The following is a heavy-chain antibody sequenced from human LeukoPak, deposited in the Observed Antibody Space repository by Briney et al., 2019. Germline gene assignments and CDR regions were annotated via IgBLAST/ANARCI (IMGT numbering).Heavy chain of an antibody. CDR3: AKGRGYSYGPAAFDI. J-gene: IGHJ3*02. V-gene: IGHV3-53*05. CDR2: IYSGGST. CDR1: GFTVSSNY. Sequence: PGGSLRLSCAASGFTVSSNYMSWVRQAPGKGLEWVSVIYSGGSTYYADSVKGRFTISRDNSKNTLYLQMNSLRAEDTALYYCAKGRGYSYGPAAFDIWGQGTMVTVSS. D-gene: IGHD5-18*01.